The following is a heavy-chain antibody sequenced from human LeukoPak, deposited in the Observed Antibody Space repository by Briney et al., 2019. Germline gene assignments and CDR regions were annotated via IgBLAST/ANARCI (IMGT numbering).Heavy chain of an antibody. CDR2: ISAYNGNT. Sequence: ASVKVSCKASGYTFTSYGISWVRQAPGQGLEWMGWISAYNGNTNYAQKLQGRVTMTTDTSTSTAYMELRSLRSDDTAVYYCARDYYGSGSYLNWFDPWGQGTLVTVSS. V-gene: IGHV1-18*01. J-gene: IGHJ5*02. CDR1: GYTFTSYG. CDR3: ARDYYGSGSYLNWFDP. D-gene: IGHD3-10*01.